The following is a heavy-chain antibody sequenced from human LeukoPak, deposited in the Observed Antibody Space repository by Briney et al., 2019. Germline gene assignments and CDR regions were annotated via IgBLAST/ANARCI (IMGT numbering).Heavy chain of an antibody. V-gene: IGHV3-23*01. CDR2: ISGSGGST. CDR1: GFTFSSYA. CDR3: AKGSRTIVVVIAPNFDY. Sequence: GGPLRLSCAASGFTFSSYAMSWVRQAPGKGLEWVSAISGSGGSTYYADSVKGRFTISRDNSKNTLYLQMNSLRAEDTAVYYCAKGSRTIVVVIAPNFDYWGQGTLVTVSS. D-gene: IGHD3-22*01. J-gene: IGHJ4*02.